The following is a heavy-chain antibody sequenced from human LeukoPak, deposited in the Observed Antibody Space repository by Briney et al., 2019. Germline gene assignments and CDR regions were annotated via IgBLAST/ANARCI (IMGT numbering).Heavy chain of an antibody. V-gene: IGHV3-23*01. CDR1: GFTFSSYA. Sequence: PGGSLRLSCAASGFTFSSYAMSWVRQAPGKGLEWVSAISGSGGSTYYADSVKGRFTISRDNSKNTLYLQMNSLRAEDTAVYYCAKPRITMIVVVIPDAFDIWGQGTMVTVSS. D-gene: IGHD3-22*01. J-gene: IGHJ3*02. CDR2: ISGSGGST. CDR3: AKPRITMIVVVIPDAFDI.